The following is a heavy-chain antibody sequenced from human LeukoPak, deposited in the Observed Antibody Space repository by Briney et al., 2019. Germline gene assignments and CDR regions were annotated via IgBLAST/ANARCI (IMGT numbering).Heavy chain of an antibody. CDR1: GFVFSNYG. D-gene: IGHD5-12*01. J-gene: IGHJ4*02. CDR2: VRYDGSNE. Sequence: GGSLRLSCAASGFVFSNYGMHWVRQAPGKGLEWVTFVRYDGSNEYYADSVKGRFTISRDNSKNILCLQMNSLTTEDTGVYSCAKDSNSGYVSVGPNYWGLGTLVTVSS. V-gene: IGHV3-30*02. CDR3: AKDSNSGYVSVGPNY.